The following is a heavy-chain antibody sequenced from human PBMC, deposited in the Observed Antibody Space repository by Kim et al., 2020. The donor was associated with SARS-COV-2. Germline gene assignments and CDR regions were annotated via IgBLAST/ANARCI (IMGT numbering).Heavy chain of an antibody. V-gene: IGHV3-21*01. D-gene: IGHD3-10*01. CDR3: ARWTLMVRGVAPFVI. CDR2: ISSSSSTT. CDR1: GFTFSSYT. J-gene: IGHJ3*02. Sequence: GGSLRLSCAASGFTFSSYTMNWVRQAPGKGLEWVSSISSSSSTTYYADSVKGRFTISRDNAKNSLYLQMNSLRAEDTAVYYCARWTLMVRGVAPFVIWGQGTMVTVSS.